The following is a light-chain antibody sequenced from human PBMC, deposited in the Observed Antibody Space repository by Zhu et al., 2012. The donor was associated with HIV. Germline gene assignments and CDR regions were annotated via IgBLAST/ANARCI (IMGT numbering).Light chain of an antibody. CDR1: QSVSRY. CDR3: QQRSNWPRT. CDR2: DAS. J-gene: IGKJ1*01. V-gene: IGKV3-11*01. Sequence: EIALTQSPATLSLSPGERATLSCRASQSVSRYLAWFQQKPGQAPSLLIYDASKRATGIPARFSGSGSGTDFTLTISSLEPEDFAVYYCQQRSNWPRTFGQGTKVEI.